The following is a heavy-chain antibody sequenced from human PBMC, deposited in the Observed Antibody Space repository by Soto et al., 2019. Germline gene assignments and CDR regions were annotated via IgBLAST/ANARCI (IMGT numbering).Heavy chain of an antibody. J-gene: IGHJ4*02. CDR1: GYTFTSYG. CDR3: ARGRYGDY. D-gene: IGHD1-1*01. V-gene: IGHV1-18*01. CDR2: ISAHNDNT. Sequence: QVHLVQSGAEVKKPGASVKVSCKRSGYTFTSYGITWVRQAPGQGLEWMGWISAHNDNTDYAQKLQGRVTVTRDTSTSTASMELKSLRSDDTAVYYCARGRYGDYWGQGDLVTVSS.